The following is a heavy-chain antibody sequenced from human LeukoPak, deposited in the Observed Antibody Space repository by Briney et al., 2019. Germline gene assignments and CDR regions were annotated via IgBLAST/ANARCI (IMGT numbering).Heavy chain of an antibody. J-gene: IGHJ4*02. Sequence: GGSLRLSCAASGFTFSSYAMSWVRQAPGKGLEWVSAISGSGGSTYYADSVKGRFTISRDNSKNTLYLQMNSLRSEDTAVYYCARRNSHCSSTSCYYEGDYWGQGTLVTVSS. V-gene: IGHV3-23*01. CDR1: GFTFSSYA. CDR2: ISGSGGST. D-gene: IGHD2-2*01. CDR3: ARRNSHCSSTSCYYEGDY.